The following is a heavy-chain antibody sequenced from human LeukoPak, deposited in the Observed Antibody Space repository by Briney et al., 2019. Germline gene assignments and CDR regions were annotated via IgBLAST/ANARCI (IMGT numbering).Heavy chain of an antibody. CDR1: GGSISSYY. V-gene: IGHV4-4*07. D-gene: IGHD6-13*01. J-gene: IGHJ5*02. CDR2: IYTSGST. CDR3: ARGVAAPGTGGLSWFDP. Sequence: SETLSLTCTVSGGSISSYYWSWIRQPAGKGLEWIGRIYTSGSTNYNPSLKSRVTISLDTSKNQFSLKLSFVTAADTAVYYCARGVAAPGTGGLSWFDPWGQGTLVTVSS.